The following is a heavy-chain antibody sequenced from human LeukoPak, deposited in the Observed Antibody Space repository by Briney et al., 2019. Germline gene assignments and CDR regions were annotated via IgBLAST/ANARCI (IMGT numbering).Heavy chain of an antibody. Sequence: GASVKVSCKASGYTFTSYYMHWVRLAPGQGLEWMGWVTSYNGDTNYAQKFQGRVTMSTDTSTSTAYMELRSLRFDDTAIYYCAKDWHILTGRNCFDPWGQGTLVTVSS. J-gene: IGHJ5*02. V-gene: IGHV1-18*04. D-gene: IGHD3-9*01. CDR3: AKDWHILTGRNCFDP. CDR1: GYTFTSYY. CDR2: VTSYNGDT.